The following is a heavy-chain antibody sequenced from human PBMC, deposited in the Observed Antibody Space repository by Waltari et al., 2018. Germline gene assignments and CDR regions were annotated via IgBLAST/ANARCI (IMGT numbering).Heavy chain of an antibody. V-gene: IGHV4-59*01. CDR2: IYYSGST. CDR1: GGSISSYY. J-gene: IGHJ4*02. CDR3: ARGRTAMADFDY. Sequence: TVSGGSISSYYWSWIRQPPGKGLEWIGYIYYSGSTNYNPSLKSRVTISVDTSKNQFSLKLSSVTAADTAVYYCARGRTAMADFDYWGQGTLVTVSS. D-gene: IGHD5-18*01.